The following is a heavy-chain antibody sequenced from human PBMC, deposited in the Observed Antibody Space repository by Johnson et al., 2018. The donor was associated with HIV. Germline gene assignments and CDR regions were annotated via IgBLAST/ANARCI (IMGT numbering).Heavy chain of an antibody. V-gene: IGHV3-11*01. CDR3: ARVLIVVVVAAEIDAFDI. J-gene: IGHJ3*02. CDR2: ISSSGSTI. CDR1: GFTFSDYY. Sequence: QVQLVESGGGLVQPGGSLRLSCAASGFTFSDYYMSWIRQAPGKGLEWVSYISSSGSTIYYAASVQGRFTISRDNAKNSLYLQMNSLRAEDTALYYCARVLIVVVVAAEIDAFDIWGQGTMVTVSS. D-gene: IGHD2-15*01.